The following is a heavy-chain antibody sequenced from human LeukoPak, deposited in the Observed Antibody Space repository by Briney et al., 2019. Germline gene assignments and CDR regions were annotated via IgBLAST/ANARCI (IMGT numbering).Heavy chain of an antibody. V-gene: IGHV3-7*01. CDR1: GFTFSSYW. Sequence: GGSLRLSCAASGFTFSSYWMSWVRQAPGKGLEWVANIKQDGSEKYYVDSVKGRFTISRDNAKNSLYLQMNSLRAEDTAVYYCARVDIVATTNLYYYYSMDVWGQGTTVTVSS. CDR2: IKQDGSEK. J-gene: IGHJ6*02. CDR3: ARVDIVATTNLYYYYSMDV. D-gene: IGHD5-12*01.